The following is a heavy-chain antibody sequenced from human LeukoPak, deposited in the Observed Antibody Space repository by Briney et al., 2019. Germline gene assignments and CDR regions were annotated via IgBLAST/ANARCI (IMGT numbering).Heavy chain of an antibody. CDR1: GFSFSAAW. CDR3: ARESTAGYNSSWYGFRN. V-gene: IGHV3-7*01. J-gene: IGHJ1*01. CDR2: INQDGSEK. D-gene: IGHD6-13*01. Sequence: GGSLRLSCEASGFSFSAAWMSWVRQAPGKGLEWVANINQDGSEKYYVDSVKGRFTISRDNAKNSLFLQMGSLRVEDTAVYYCARESTAGYNSSWYGFRNWGQGTLVSVSS.